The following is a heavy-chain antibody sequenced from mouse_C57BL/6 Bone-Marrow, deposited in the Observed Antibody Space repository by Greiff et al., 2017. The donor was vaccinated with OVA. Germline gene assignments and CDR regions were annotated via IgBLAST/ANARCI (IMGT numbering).Heavy chain of an antibody. CDR3: ARSNYYGSSPYWYFDV. CDR1: GYTFTSYW. J-gene: IGHJ1*03. CDR2: IDPSDSYT. Sequence: QVQLKQPGAELVMPGASVKLSCKASGYTFTSYWMHWVKQRPGQGLEWIGEIDPSDSYTNYNQKFKGKSTLTVDKSSSTAYMQLSSLTSEDSAVYYWARSNYYGSSPYWYFDVWGTGTTVTVSS. D-gene: IGHD1-1*01. V-gene: IGHV1-69*01.